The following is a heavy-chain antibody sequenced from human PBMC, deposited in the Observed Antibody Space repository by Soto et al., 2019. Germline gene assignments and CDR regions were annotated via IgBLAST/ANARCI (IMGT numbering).Heavy chain of an antibody. CDR2: IYYSGST. J-gene: IGHJ4*02. CDR1: DGSISSYY. Sequence: SETLSLTCSVSDGSISSYYWSWIRKPPGKGLEWIGYIYYSGSTNYNPSLKSRVTISVDTSKNQFSLKLSSVTAADTAVYYCASGPYDILTGYYHFDYWGQGTLVTVSS. CDR3: ASGPYDILTGYYHFDY. V-gene: IGHV4-59*01. D-gene: IGHD3-9*01.